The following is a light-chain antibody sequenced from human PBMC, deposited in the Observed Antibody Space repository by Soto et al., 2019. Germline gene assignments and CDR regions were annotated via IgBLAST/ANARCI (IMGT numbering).Light chain of an antibody. CDR3: SSSTSTTTLL. J-gene: IGLJ2*01. CDR2: AAS. Sequence: QSVLTQPASVSGSPGQSITISCTGTSSDIGDYNYVSWYQHHPGNAPKLIIYAASNRPPGVSNRFSGSKSGNTASLTISGLQAEDEAEYYCSSSTSTTTLLFGGGTKVIVL. CDR1: SSDIGDYNY. V-gene: IGLV2-14*01.